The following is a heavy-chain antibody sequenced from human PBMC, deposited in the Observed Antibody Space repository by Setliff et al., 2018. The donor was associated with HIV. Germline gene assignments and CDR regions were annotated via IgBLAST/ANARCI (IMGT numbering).Heavy chain of an antibody. J-gene: IGHJ1*01. CDR3: ATGEWPSAEYFQH. Sequence: GGSLRLSCAASGFTFDDYTMHWVRQAPGRRPEWVSLVHWDGGSPYYADSVKGRFTISRDNSKNSLYLQMNSLRPEDTAFYYCATGEWPSAEYFQHWGQGTLVTVSS. D-gene: IGHD3-3*01. V-gene: IGHV3-43D*03. CDR2: VHWDGGSP. CDR1: GFTFDDYT.